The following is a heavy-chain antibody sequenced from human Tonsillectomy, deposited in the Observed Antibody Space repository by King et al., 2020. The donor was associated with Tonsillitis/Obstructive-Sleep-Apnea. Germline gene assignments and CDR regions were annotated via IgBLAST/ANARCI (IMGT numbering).Heavy chain of an antibody. D-gene: IGHD7-27*01. J-gene: IGHJ6*03. CDR2: ISGSGGGT. V-gene: IGHV3-23*04. CDR1: GFIFRHYA. CDR3: AKDTTGEYYYMDV. Sequence: VQLVQSGGGLVQPGGSLRLSCVASGFIFRHYAMSWVRQAPGKGLEWGSSISGSGGGTLYADSVKGRVTISRDNLKNTLSLQMNDLRAEDTALYYCAKDTTGEYYYMDVWGKGTTVTVSS.